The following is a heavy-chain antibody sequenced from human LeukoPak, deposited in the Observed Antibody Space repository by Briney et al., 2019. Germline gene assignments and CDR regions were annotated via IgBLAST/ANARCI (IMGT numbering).Heavy chain of an antibody. D-gene: IGHD3-10*01. V-gene: IGHV4-34*01. CDR3: ARSGARNYYGSGSYYVT. Sequence: SETLSLTCAVYGGSFSGYYWSWIRQPPGKGLEWIGEINHSGSTNYNPSLKSRVTISVDTSKNQFSLKLSSVTAADTAVYYCARSGARNYYGSGSYYVTWGQGTLVTVSS. CDR1: GGSFSGYY. CDR2: INHSGST. J-gene: IGHJ4*02.